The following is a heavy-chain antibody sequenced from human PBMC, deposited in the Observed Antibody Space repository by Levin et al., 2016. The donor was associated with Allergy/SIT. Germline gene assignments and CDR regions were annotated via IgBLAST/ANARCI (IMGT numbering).Heavy chain of an antibody. CDR1: GGTFSSYA. CDR2: IIPIFGTA. Sequence: SVKVSCKASGGTFSSYAISWVRQAPGQGLEWMGGIIPIFGTANYAQKFQGRVTITADESTSTAYMELSSLRSEDTAVYYCARGHSGRLELPSYYYYGMDVWGQGTTVTVSS. J-gene: IGHJ6*02. V-gene: IGHV1-69*13. CDR3: ARGHSGRLELPSYYYYGMDV. D-gene: IGHD1-7*01.